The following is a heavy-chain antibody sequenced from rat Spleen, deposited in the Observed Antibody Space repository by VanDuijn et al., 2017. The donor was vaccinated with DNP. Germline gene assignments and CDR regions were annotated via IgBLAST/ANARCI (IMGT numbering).Heavy chain of an antibody. CDR2: IIYDGSST. D-gene: IGHD1-3*01. V-gene: IGHV5-29*01. J-gene: IGHJ2*01. CDR3: ATQSLPNYGSYGFDY. CDR1: EFTLSKSD. Sequence: EVQLVESGGGLVQPGRSLKLSCAASEFTLSKSDVAWVRQAPTKGLEWVATIIYDGSSTYYGDSVKGRFTISRDNAKSTLYLQMDSLRSEDTATYYCATQSLPNYGSYGFDYWGQGVMVTVSS.